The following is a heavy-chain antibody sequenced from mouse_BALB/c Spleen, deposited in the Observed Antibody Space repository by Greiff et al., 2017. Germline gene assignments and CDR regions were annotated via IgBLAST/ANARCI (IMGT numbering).Heavy chain of an antibody. CDR3: ARGGYYGSSYDWYFDV. J-gene: IGHJ1*01. Sequence: EVKLVESGPSLVKPSQTLSLTCSVTGDSITSGYWNWIRKFPGNKLEYMGYISYSGSTYYNPSLKSRISITRDTSKNQYYLQLNSVTTEDTATYYCARGGYYGSSYDWYFDVWGAGTTVTVSS. CDR1: GDSITSGY. D-gene: IGHD1-1*01. CDR2: ISYSGST. V-gene: IGHV3-8*02.